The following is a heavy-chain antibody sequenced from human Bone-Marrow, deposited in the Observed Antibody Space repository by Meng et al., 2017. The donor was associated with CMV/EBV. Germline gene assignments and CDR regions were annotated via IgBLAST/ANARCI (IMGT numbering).Heavy chain of an antibody. D-gene: IGHD2-2*01. CDR2: IRSKPYGGTP. J-gene: IGHJ4*02. V-gene: IGHV3-49*04. CDR3: TSALVPAARRQFDY. Sequence: GESLKISCAASGLRFGDFAISWVRQAPGKGLEWISLIRSKPYGGTPEYAASVRGRFTTSRDDSKSIAYLQMNTLTSEDTAVYYCTSALVPAARRQFDYWGQGTLVTVSS. CDR1: GLRFGDFA.